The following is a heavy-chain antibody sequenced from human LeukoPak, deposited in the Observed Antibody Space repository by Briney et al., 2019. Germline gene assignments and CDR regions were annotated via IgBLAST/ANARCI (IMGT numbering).Heavy chain of an antibody. J-gene: IGHJ5*02. CDR2: IYPGESDT. CDR1: GYSFTSLW. CDR3: ARVKSDYYGSGSYYFLGFDP. V-gene: IGHV5-51*01. Sequence: GGALKISRNCFGYSFTSLWIGLERQIPGKGLEWVGIIYPGESDTRYSPSFQGQVTISADRSISTAYLQWSRLKAPDTATYYCARVKSDYYGSGSYYFLGFDPWGQATLVTVS. D-gene: IGHD3-10*01.